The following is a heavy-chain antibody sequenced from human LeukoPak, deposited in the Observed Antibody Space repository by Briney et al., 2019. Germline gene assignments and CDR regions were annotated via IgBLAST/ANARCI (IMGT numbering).Heavy chain of an antibody. CDR1: GNSISNYY. V-gene: IGHV4-59*08. CDR3: ARHGPVKGYGWENYEFALDI. D-gene: IGHD5-18*01. J-gene: IGHJ3*02. Sequence: PSETLSLTCSVSGNSISNYYWAWIRQSPGMGLEWIGNIHDSGSTNYNPSLKSRVTISGDTSKKQFSLRLSSVTAADTAVYYCARHGPVKGYGWENYEFALDIWGQGTLVTVSS. CDR2: IHDSGST.